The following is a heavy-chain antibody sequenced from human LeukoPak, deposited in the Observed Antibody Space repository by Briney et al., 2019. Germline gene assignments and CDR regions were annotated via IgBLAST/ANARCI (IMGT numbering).Heavy chain of an antibody. CDR3: AGSSWIQLWFPTDY. CDR2: ISSSSSTI. Sequence: GGSLRLSCAASGFTFSSYSMNWVRQAPGKGLEWVSYISSSSSTIYYADSVRGRFTISRDNAKNTLYLQMNSLRAEDTAVYYCAGSSWIQLWFPTDYWGQGTLVTVSS. V-gene: IGHV3-48*01. CDR1: GFTFSSYS. J-gene: IGHJ4*02. D-gene: IGHD5-18*01.